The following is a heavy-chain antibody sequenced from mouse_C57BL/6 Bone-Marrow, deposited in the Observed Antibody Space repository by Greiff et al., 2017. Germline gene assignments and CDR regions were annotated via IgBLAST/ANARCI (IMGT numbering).Heavy chain of an antibody. V-gene: IGHV5-4*01. CDR3: ARDGSWVAY. CDR2: ISDGGSYT. CDR1: GFTFSSYA. D-gene: IGHD4-1*01. Sequence: EVQLVESGGGLVKPGGSLKLSCAASGFTFSSYAMSWVRQTPEKRLEWVATISDGGSYTYYPDNVKGRFTISRDNAKNNLYLQMSHLKSEDTAMYYCARDGSWVAYWGQGTLVTVSA. J-gene: IGHJ3*01.